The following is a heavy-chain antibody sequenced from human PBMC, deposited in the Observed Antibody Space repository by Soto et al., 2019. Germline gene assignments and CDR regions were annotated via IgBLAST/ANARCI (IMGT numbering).Heavy chain of an antibody. V-gene: IGHV3-30*03. Sequence: PGGSLRLSCAASGFTFSSYGMHWVRQAPGKGLEWVAVISYDGSNKYYADSVKGRFTISRDNSKNTLYLQMNSLRAEDTAVYYCARLRPYDSCLDAFDIWGQGTMVTVSS. D-gene: IGHD3-22*01. CDR3: ARLRPYDSCLDAFDI. CDR2: ISYDGSNK. J-gene: IGHJ3*02. CDR1: GFTFSSYG.